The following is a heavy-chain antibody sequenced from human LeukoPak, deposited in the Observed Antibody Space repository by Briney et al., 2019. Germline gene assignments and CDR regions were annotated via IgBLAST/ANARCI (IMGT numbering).Heavy chain of an antibody. V-gene: IGHV3-30*04. CDR2: ISYDGSSK. CDR1: GFTFSSYA. Sequence: PGGSLRLSCAASGFTFSSYAMHWVRQAPGKGLEWVAVISYDGSSKYYADSVKGRFTISRDNSKNTLYLQMNSLRAEDTAVYYCARDKGYCSSTSCYRTGYYYYGMDVWGKGTRSPSPQ. J-gene: IGHJ6*04. D-gene: IGHD2-2*01. CDR3: ARDKGYCSSTSCYRTGYYYYGMDV.